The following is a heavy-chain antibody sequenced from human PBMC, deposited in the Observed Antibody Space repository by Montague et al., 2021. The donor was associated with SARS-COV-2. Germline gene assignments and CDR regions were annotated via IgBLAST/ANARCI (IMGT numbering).Heavy chain of an antibody. CDR1: GFTFSSYA. J-gene: IGHJ4*02. V-gene: IGHV3-30*04. Sequence: SLRLSCAASGFTFSSYAMHWVRQAPGKGLEWVAVISYDGSNKYYVDSVKGRFTISRDNSKNTLYLQMNSLRAEDTAVYYCAKDSGSGYADWGQGTLVTVSS. D-gene: IGHD3-3*01. CDR3: AKDSGSGYAD. CDR2: ISYDGSNK.